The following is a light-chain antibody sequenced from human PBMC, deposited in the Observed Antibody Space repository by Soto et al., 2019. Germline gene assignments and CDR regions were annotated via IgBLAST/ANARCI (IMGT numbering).Light chain of an antibody. Sequence: QSALTQPASVSGSPGQSITISCTGTSSDVGNYNYVSWYQQHPGKAPKLMIFGVSNRPSGVSDRFSGTKSVNTASLTISGLQAEDEADYHCSSYAGGYYLFGTGTKVTVL. V-gene: IGLV2-14*03. CDR3: SSYAGGYYL. CDR2: GVS. J-gene: IGLJ1*01. CDR1: SSDVGNYNY.